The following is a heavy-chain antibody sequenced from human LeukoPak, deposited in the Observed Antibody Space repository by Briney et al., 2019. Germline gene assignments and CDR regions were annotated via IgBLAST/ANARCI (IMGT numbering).Heavy chain of an antibody. CDR3: ARGRSGSRFDY. D-gene: IGHD1-26*01. J-gene: IGHJ4*02. CDR1: GGSISRYH. Sequence: SETLSLTCTVSGGSISRYHWSWIRQPPGKGLEWIGYIYYSGSTNYNPSLKSRVTISVDTSKNQFSLKLSSVTAADTAVYYCARGRSGSRFDYWGQGTLVTVSS. V-gene: IGHV4-59*13. CDR2: IYYSGST.